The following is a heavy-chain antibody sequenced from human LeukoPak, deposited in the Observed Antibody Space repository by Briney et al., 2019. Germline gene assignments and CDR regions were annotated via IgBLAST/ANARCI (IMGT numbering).Heavy chain of an antibody. Sequence: SETLSLTCTVSGGSISSSSYYWGWIRQPPGKGLEWIGSIYYSGSTYYNPSLKSRVTISLDTSKKQFSLKLSSVTAADTAVYYCARDDRAIDAFDIWGQGAMVTVSS. CDR1: GGSISSSSYY. J-gene: IGHJ3*02. V-gene: IGHV4-39*07. CDR3: ARDDRAIDAFDI. CDR2: IYYSGST.